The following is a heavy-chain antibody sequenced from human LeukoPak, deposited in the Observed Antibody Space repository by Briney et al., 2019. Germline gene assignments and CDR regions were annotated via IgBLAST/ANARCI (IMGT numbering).Heavy chain of an antibody. CDR1: RGASSSYA. J-gene: IGHJ4*02. V-gene: IGHV1-69*13. CDR2: IIPIFGTA. D-gene: IGHD6-19*01. CDR3: ARPAVAGLYYFDY. Sequence: EASLKVSCKASRGASSSYAISWVRQAPGQGLEWMGGIIPIFGTANYAQKFQGRVTITADESTSTAYMELSSLRSEDTAVYYCARPAVAGLYYFDYWGQGTLVTVSS.